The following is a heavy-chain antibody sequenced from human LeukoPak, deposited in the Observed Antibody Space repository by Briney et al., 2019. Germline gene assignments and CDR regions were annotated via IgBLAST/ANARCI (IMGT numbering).Heavy chain of an antibody. CDR2: FDAEDGET. CDR3: ATDHRWSNGMGY. J-gene: IGHJ4*02. V-gene: IGHV1-24*01. CDR1: GYTLTELS. Sequence: ASVKVSCKVSGYTLTELSMHWVRQAPGKGLEWMGGFDAEDGETIYAQKFQGRVTMTEDTSTDTAYMELSSLRSEDTAVYYCATDHRWSNGMGYWGQGTLVTVSS. D-gene: IGHD2-8*02.